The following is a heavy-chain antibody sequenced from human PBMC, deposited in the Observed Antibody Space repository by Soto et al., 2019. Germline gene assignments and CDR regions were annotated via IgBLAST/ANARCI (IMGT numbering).Heavy chain of an antibody. CDR3: ALRITMVRGADNWFDP. CDR1: GGTFSSYA. V-gene: IGHV1-69*06. Sequence: GGPVKVSCKASGGTFSSYAISWVRQAPGQGLEWMGGIIPIFDTANYAQKFQGRVTITADKSTSTAYMELSSLRSEDTAVYYCALRITMVRGADNWFDPWGQGTLVTVSS. D-gene: IGHD3-10*01. CDR2: IIPIFDTA. J-gene: IGHJ5*02.